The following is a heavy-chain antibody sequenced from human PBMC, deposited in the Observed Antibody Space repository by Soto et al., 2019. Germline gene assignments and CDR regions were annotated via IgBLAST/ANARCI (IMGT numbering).Heavy chain of an antibody. CDR1: GFTFSSYA. CDR2: ISGSGGDT. V-gene: IGHV3-23*01. Sequence: GGSLRFSCAASGFTFSSYAMSWVRQAPGKGLEWVSSISGSGGDTYYADSVKGRFTFSRDNSKNTLYLQMNSLRAEDTAVYYRAKFGMATNKTRTPYYIDYWGPGALVTVSS. J-gene: IGHJ4*01. CDR3: AKFGMATNKTRTPYYIDY. D-gene: IGHD3-16*01.